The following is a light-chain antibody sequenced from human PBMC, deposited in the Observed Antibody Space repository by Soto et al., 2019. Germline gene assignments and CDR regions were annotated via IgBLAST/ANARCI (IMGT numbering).Light chain of an antibody. J-gene: IGKJ1*01. V-gene: IGKV3-20*01. CDR3: QQYDSSSWT. CDR1: QSVSSSY. CDR2: GAS. Sequence: EIELTQSACTLSLSQRERATLSCRASQSVSSSYLAWYQQKPGQAPRLLIYGASSRATGIPGRFSGSGSGTDFTLTISRLQPDDFAVYYCQQYDSSSWTFGQGTKVDIK.